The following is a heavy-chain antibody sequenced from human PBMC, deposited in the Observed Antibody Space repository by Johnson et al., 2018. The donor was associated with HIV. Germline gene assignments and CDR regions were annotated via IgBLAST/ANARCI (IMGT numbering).Heavy chain of an antibody. V-gene: IGHV3-30*02. CDR1: GFTFSNYA. CDR2: IRYDGSNK. Sequence: QVQLVESGGGVVQPGGSLRLSCATSGFTFSNYAMHWVRQAPGKGLEWVAFIRYDGSNKYYADSVKGRFTISRDNSENTLYLQMNSLRAEDTAVYYCAKARSSGQGAFDIWGQGTLVTVSS. CDR3: AKARSSGQGAFDI. J-gene: IGHJ3*02. D-gene: IGHD6-19*01.